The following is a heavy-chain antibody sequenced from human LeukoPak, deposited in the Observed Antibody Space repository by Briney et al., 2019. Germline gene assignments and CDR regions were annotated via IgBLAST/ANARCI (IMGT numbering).Heavy chain of an antibody. D-gene: IGHD6-13*01. CDR1: GYTFTSYD. J-gene: IGHJ4*02. CDR2: MNPNSGNT. Sequence: GASVKVSCKASGYTFTSYDITWVRQATGQGLEWMGWMNPNSGNTGYAQKFQGRVTMTRSTSISTAYMELSSLRSEDTAVYYCVRGQYGSSWYDYWGQGSLVTVSS. CDR3: VRGQYGSSWYDY. V-gene: IGHV1-8*01.